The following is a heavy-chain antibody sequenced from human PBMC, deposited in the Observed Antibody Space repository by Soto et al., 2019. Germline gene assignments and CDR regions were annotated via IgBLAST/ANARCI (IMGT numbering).Heavy chain of an antibody. V-gene: IGHV3-7*03. J-gene: IGHJ4*02. CDR2: IKQDGSEK. CDR1: GFTFSSYW. Sequence: PRGSLRLSCAPSGFTFSSYWMSWFRQAPGKGLEWVANIKQDGSEKYYVDSVKGRFTISRDNAKNSLCLQMNSLRAEDTAVYYWAREQRLPHSYFHYWGQRTLVTVPS. D-gene: IGHD6-25*01. CDR3: AREQRLPHSYFHY.